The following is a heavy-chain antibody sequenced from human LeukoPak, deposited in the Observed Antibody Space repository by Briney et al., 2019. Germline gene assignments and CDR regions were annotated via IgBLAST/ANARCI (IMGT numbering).Heavy chain of an antibody. Sequence: GESLRLSCAASGFTFSSYWMHWVRQAPGTGRVWVARIKSDGSRTGYADSVKGRFTNSRDNAKNTLYLQMNSLRDEDTAVYYCARGDAHGFDFWGKGTMVTVSS. D-gene: IGHD2-2*01. V-gene: IGHV3-74*01. CDR1: GFTFSSYW. J-gene: IGHJ3*01. CDR2: IKSDGSRT. CDR3: ARGDAHGFDF.